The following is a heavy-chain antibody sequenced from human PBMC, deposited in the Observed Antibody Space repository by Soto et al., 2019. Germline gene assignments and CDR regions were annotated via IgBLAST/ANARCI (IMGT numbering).Heavy chain of an antibody. D-gene: IGHD3-3*01. CDR2: IKSEIDGGTT. V-gene: IGHV3-15*01. Sequence: LRLSCAASGFTFSTTWMNWVRQAPGKGLEWVGHIKSEIDGGTTDYAAAVKGRFTISRDDSKNTLHLQMNSLKSEDTAVYYCTTFFDLYWGQGTLVTVSS. CDR1: GFTFSTTW. CDR3: TTFFDLY. J-gene: IGHJ4*02.